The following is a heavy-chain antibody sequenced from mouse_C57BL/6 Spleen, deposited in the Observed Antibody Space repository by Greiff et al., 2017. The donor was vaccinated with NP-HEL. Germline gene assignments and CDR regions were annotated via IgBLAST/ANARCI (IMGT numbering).Heavy chain of an antibody. CDR2: INPNYGTT. V-gene: IGHV1-39*01. D-gene: IGHD2-4*01. J-gene: IGHJ4*01. Sequence: VQLKESGPELVKPGASVKISCKASGYSFTDYNMNWVKQSNGKSLEWIGVINPNYGTTSYNQKFKGKATLTVDQSSSTAYMQLNSLTSEDSAVYYCARVSDYDGYYYAMDYWGQGTSVTVSS. CDR3: ARVSDYDGYYYAMDY. CDR1: GYSFTDYN.